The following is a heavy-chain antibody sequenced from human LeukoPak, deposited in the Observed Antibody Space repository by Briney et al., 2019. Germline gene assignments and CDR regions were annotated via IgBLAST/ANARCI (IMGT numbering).Heavy chain of an antibody. D-gene: IGHD2-2*01. J-gene: IGHJ3*02. CDR2: ISSSGSTI. V-gene: IGHV3-11*04. CDR1: GFTFSDYY. Sequence: PGGSLRLSCAASGFTFSDYYMSWIRQAPGKGLEWVSYISSSGSTIYYADSVKGRFTISRDNAKNSLCLQMNSLRAEDTAVYYCARVPSCTSTSCYGPYAFDIWGQGTMVTVSS. CDR3: ARVPSCTSTSCYGPYAFDI.